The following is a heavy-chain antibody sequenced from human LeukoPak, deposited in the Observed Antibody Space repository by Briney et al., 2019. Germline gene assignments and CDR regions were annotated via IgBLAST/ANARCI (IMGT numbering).Heavy chain of an antibody. V-gene: IGHV5-51*01. CDR2: IYPGDSDT. CDR3: ARRSYCYSTSCYGYWFDS. D-gene: IGHD2-2*01. Sequence: GESLKISCKGSGYSFTSYWIGWVRQMPGKGLEWMGIIYPGDSDTRCSPSFQGQVTFSADKSISTAYLQWSSLKASDTAMYYCARRSYCYSTSCYGYWFDSWGQGTLVTVSS. CDR1: GYSFTSYW. J-gene: IGHJ5*01.